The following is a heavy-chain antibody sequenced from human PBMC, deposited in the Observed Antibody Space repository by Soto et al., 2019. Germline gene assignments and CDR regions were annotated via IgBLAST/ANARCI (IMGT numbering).Heavy chain of an antibody. V-gene: IGHV4-34*01. D-gene: IGHD3-3*01. Sequence: PSETLSLTGAAYGGCFSGYYWSRFRHPPGNGLEWIGQINHSERTNYKPSLKRRVGVSVDTSTNQFWLKLSCVNAADTAVYYCARERYYDFWGGYYGGWWLDDCGQGTGVTSPQ. CDR1: GGCFSGYY. CDR2: INHSERT. J-gene: IGHJ4*02. CDR3: ARERYYDFWGGYYGGWWLDD.